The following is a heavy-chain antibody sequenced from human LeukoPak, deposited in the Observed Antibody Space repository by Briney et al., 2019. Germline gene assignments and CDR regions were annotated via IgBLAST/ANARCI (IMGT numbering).Heavy chain of an antibody. CDR2: ISAYNGNT. D-gene: IGHD4-17*01. CDR1: GYTFTSYG. CDR3: ARVVGDYPLYYYYYYGMDV. V-gene: IGHV1-18*01. J-gene: IGHJ6*02. Sequence: GASVTVSCKASGYTFTSYGMSWVRQAPGQGLEWMGWISAYNGNTNYAQKLQGRVTMTTDTSTSTAYMELRSLRSDDTAVYYCARVVGDYPLYYYYYYGMDVWGQGTTVTVSS.